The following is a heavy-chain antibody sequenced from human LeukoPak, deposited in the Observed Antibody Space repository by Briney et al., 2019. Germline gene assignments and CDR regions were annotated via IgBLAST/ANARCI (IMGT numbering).Heavy chain of an antibody. D-gene: IGHD4-17*01. Sequence: QSGGSLRLSCAASGFTFSSYSMNWVRQAPGKGLEWVSYISSSSSTIYYADSVKGRFTISRDNAKNSLYLQMNSLRAEDTAVYYCAKLDYDRDYWGQGTLVTVSS. CDR3: AKLDYDRDY. V-gene: IGHV3-48*01. CDR1: GFTFSSYS. CDR2: ISSSSSTI. J-gene: IGHJ4*02.